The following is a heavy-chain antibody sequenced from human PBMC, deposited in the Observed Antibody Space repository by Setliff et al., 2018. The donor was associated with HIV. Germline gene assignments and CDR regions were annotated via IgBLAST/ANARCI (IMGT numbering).Heavy chain of an antibody. CDR3: ARLLVAGMLFDY. CDR2: IYYSGST. D-gene: IGHD2-15*01. CDR1: GGSIIRSSYY. J-gene: IGHJ4*02. V-gene: IGHV4-39*01. Sequence: PSETLSLTCTVSGGSIIRSSYYWGWIRQPPGKGLEWIGSIYYSGSTYYNPSLKSRVTISVDTSKSQFSLRLSSVTAADTAVYYCARLLVAGMLFDYWGQGTLVTVSS.